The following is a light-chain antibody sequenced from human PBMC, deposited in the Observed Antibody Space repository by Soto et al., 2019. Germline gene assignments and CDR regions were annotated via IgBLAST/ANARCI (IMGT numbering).Light chain of an antibody. CDR3: PQYNTLWGR. CDR2: DAS. V-gene: IGKV1-5*01. CDR1: QSISTW. J-gene: IGKJ1*01. Sequence: DIQMTQSRSTLSASVGDRVTITCRASQSISTWLAWYQQKPGKAPKLLIYDASSLESGVPSTFSGSGSGTGLSLSIVTLQPDDSDTYYCPQYNTLWGRLGQGAEAEIK.